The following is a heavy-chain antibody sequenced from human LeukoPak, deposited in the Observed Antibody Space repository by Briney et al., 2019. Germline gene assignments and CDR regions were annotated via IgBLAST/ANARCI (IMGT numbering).Heavy chain of an antibody. V-gene: IGHV4-59*01. CDR3: ARGHISSGWYYFDY. Sequence: PSETLSLTCTASGGSISSYYWSRIRQPPGKGLEWIGYIYYSGSTNHNPSLKSRVTISVDTSKNQFSLKLTSVTAADTAVYYCARGHISSGWYYFDYWGQGTLVTVSS. D-gene: IGHD6-19*01. CDR2: IYYSGST. CDR1: GGSISSYY. J-gene: IGHJ4*02.